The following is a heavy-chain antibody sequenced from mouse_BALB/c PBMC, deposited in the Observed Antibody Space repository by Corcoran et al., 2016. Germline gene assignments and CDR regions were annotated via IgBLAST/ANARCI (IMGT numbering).Heavy chain of an antibody. Sequence: EVQLQQSGPELVKPGASVKMSCKASGYTFTSYVMHWVKQKPGQGLEWIGYINPYNDGTKYNEKFKGKATLTSDKSSSTAYMELSSLTSEDSAVYYCARSSSYWYFDVWGAGTTVTVSS. CDR3: ARSSSYWYFDV. CDR1: GYTFTSYV. V-gene: IGHV1S136*01. J-gene: IGHJ1*01. CDR2: INPYNDGT. D-gene: IGHD1-1*01.